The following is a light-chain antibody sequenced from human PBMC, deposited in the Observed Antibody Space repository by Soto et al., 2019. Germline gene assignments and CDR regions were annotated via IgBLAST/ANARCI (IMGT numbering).Light chain of an antibody. CDR1: QSVSSSY. CDR3: QQDGMSLT. J-gene: IGKJ4*01. CDR2: GAS. V-gene: IGKV3-20*01. Sequence: EIVLTQSPGTLSLSPGERATLSCRASQSVSSSYLAWYQQKPGQAPRLLIYGASSRATDVPDRFSGSGSGTDFTLTVSRLEPEDFAVYYCQQDGMSLTFGGGNKVEIK.